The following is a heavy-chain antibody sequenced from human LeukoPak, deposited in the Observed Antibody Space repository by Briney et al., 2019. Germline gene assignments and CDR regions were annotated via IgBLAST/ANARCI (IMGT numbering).Heavy chain of an antibody. CDR1: GYSFTNFW. CDR3: ARSGSPDYYFDY. D-gene: IGHD1-26*01. J-gene: IGHJ4*02. Sequence: MRGESLKISCKGFGYSFTNFWIGWVRQMPGKGLEWVGIINPGDSDTRYSPSFQGQVTISADKSISTAYLQWSSLKASDTAIYYCARSGSPDYYFDYWGQGTLVTVSS. CDR2: INPGDSDT. V-gene: IGHV5-51*01.